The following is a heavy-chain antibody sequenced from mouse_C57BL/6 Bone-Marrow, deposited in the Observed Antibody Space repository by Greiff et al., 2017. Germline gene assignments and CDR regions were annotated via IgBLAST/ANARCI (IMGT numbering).Heavy chain of an antibody. CDR3: AREGLGCAY. V-gene: IGHV1-19*01. J-gene: IGHJ3*01. D-gene: IGHD3-3*01. CDR2: INPYNGGT. Sequence: VQLQESGPVLVKPGASVKMSCKASGYTFTDYYMNWVKQSHGKSLEWIGVINPYNGGTSYNQKFKGKATLTVDKSSSTAYMELNSLTSEDSAVYYSAREGLGCAYWGQGTRVTVAA. CDR1: GYTFTDYY.